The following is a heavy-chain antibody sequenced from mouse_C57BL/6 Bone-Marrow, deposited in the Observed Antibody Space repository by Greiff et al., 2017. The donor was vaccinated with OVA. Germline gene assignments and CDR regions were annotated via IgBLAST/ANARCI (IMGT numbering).Heavy chain of an antibody. J-gene: IGHJ3*01. CDR1: GYSFTGYF. D-gene: IGHD1-1*01. Sequence: EVQLVESGPELVKPGDSVKISCKASGYSFTGYFMNWVMQSHGKSLEWIGRINPYNGDTFYNQKFKGKATLTVDKSSSTAHMALRSLTSEDSAVYYCARGGLLLRGTGFAYWGQGTLVTVSA. V-gene: IGHV1-20*01. CDR2: INPYNGDT. CDR3: ARGGLLLRGTGFAY.